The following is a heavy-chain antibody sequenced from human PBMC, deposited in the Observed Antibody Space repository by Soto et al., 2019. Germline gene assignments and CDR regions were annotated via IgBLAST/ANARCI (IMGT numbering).Heavy chain of an antibody. J-gene: IGHJ6*03. Sequence: ASVKVSCKASGYTFTSYAMHWVRQVPGQRLEWMGWINAGNGNTKYSQKFQGRVTITRDTSASTAYMELSSLRSEDTAVYYCARDGIVVVVAATPEDGYYYYMDVWGKGTTVTVSS. CDR2: INAGNGNT. CDR3: ARDGIVVVVAATPEDGYYYYMDV. D-gene: IGHD2-15*01. V-gene: IGHV1-3*01. CDR1: GYTFTSYA.